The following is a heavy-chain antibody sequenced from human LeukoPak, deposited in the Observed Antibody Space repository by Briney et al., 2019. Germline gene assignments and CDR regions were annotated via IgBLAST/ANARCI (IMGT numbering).Heavy chain of an antibody. CDR2: IRYDGSNQ. Sequence: GGSLRLSCAASGFSFSSYGMYWVRQAPGKGLEWLALIRYDGSNQYYADSVKGRFTISRDNSQNTLFLQMNSLRADDTAVYYCAKDFSGNYYYFMDVWGTGTTVTISS. V-gene: IGHV3-30*02. D-gene: IGHD3-10*01. CDR1: GFSFSSYG. CDR3: AKDFSGNYYYFMDV. J-gene: IGHJ6*03.